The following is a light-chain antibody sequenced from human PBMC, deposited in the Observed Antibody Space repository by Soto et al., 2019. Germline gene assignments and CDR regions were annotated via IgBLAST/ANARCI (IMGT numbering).Light chain of an antibody. J-gene: IGKJ5*01. CDR1: QSVSSF. Sequence: EIVLTQSPATLSLSPGERATLSCRASQSVSSFLAWYQQKPGQAPRLLIYDASNRATGIPARFSGSGSGTDFTLTLNSLEPEDFAVYYCQHRSNWPPSFGQGTRLEMK. CDR3: QHRSNWPPS. CDR2: DAS. V-gene: IGKV3-11*01.